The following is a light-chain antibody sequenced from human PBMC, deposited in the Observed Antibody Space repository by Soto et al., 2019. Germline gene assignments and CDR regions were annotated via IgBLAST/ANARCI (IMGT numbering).Light chain of an antibody. CDR3: QQRSDWPPGYT. J-gene: IGKJ2*01. Sequence: EIVLTQSPATLSLSPGERATLSCRASQSVSSNLAWYQQKPGQAPRVLIYDAPNRATGIPARFSGSGSGTDFTLTISSLEPEDIAVYYCQQRSDWPPGYTFGQGTKLEIK. V-gene: IGKV3-11*01. CDR1: QSVSSN. CDR2: DAP.